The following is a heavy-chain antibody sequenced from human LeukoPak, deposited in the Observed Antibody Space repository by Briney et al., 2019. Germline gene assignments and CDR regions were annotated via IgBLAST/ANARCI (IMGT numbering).Heavy chain of an antibody. CDR1: GGSISSYY. Sequence: ETLSLTCTVSGGSISSYYWSWIRQPAGKGLEWMGIIYPGGSDTRYSPSFQGQVTISADKSISTAYLQWSSLKASDTAMYYCATRLNYCSGGSCLDYWGQGTLVTVSS. CDR3: ATRLNYCSGGSCLDY. V-gene: IGHV5-51*01. CDR2: IYPGGSDT. J-gene: IGHJ4*02. D-gene: IGHD2-15*01.